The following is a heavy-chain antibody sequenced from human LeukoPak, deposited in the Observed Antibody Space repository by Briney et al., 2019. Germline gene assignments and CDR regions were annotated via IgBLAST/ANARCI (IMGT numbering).Heavy chain of an antibody. J-gene: IGHJ3*02. CDR1: GDSITSDNW. D-gene: IGHD3-9*01. V-gene: IGHV4-4*02. CDR2: IHHSGNT. CDR3: ARDGAVDILTGYGAFYI. Sequence: SETLSLTCTVSGDSITSDNWWSWVRQPPGKGLEWIAEIHHSGNTNYNPSLKSRVTTSMDKSKNQVSLKVNSVTAADTAMYYCARDGAVDILTGYGAFYIWGQGTMVIVS.